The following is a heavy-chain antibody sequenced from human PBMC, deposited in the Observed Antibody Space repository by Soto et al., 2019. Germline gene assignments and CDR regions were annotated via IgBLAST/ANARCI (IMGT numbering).Heavy chain of an antibody. CDR2: FYYSGST. J-gene: IGHJ4*02. V-gene: IGHV4-59*01. D-gene: IGHD2-15*01. CDR3: ARGGIVSYFDY. Sequence: PSETLSLTCTVSGGSISSYYWSWIRQPPGKGLEWIGHFYYSGSTNYNPSLKSRVTISVDTSKNQFSLKLSSVTAADTAVYYCARGGIVSYFDYWGQGTLVTVSS. CDR1: GGSISSYY.